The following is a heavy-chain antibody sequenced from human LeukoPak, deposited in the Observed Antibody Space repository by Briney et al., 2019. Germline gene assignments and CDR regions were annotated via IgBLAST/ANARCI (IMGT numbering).Heavy chain of an antibody. J-gene: IGHJ4*02. CDR3: ARWHSHGRYFDY. V-gene: IGHV4-59*01. Sequence: SSETLSLTCTVSGGSIRDYYWNWIRQPPGKELEWIGYTPENGHTDYKPSLKSRVTISVDTSKNQFSLKLTSATVADTAIYYCARWHSHGRYFDYWGQGALVTVSS. CDR1: GGSIRDYY. CDR2: TPENGHT. D-gene: IGHD5-18*01.